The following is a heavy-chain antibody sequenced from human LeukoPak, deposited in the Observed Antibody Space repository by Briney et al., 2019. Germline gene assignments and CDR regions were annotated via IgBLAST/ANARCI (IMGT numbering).Heavy chain of an antibody. CDR3: ARKNPTALRNNWFDP. CDR2: IYPGDSDT. D-gene: IGHD5-18*01. J-gene: IGHJ5*02. V-gene: IGHV5-51*01. CDR1: GYTFITYW. Sequence: GESLKISCEGYGYTFITYWIAWVRQMPGKGLEWMGIIYPGDSDTRYSPSFQGQVTISTDKSISTAYLQWSSLKASDTAIYYCARKNPTALRNNWFDPWGQGTLITVSS.